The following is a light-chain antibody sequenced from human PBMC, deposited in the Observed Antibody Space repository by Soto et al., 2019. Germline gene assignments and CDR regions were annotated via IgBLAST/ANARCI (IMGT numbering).Light chain of an antibody. J-gene: IGKJ3*01. CDR1: QSISSY. CDR2: AAS. CDR3: QQSHSTPLT. V-gene: IGKV1-39*01. Sequence: DIQMTQSPSSLSASVGDRVTITCRASQSISSYLNWYQQKPGKAPKLLIYAASSLQSGVPSRFSGSGSGTDFTLTISSLQPEDFATYYCQQSHSTPLTFGPGTKVDI.